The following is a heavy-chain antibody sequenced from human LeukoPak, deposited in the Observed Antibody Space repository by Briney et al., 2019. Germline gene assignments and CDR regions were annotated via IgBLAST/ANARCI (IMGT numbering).Heavy chain of an antibody. J-gene: IGHJ4*02. CDR1: GGTFSSDT. Sequence: ASVKVSCKASGGTFSSDTISWVRQAPGQGLEWMGWMNPASGNTGYAQKFQSRVTITRNTSISTAYMELSSLRSEDTAVYFCARGAFWSGYYSGSDNWGQGTLVTVSS. D-gene: IGHD3-3*01. CDR2: MNPASGNT. CDR3: ARGAFWSGYYSGSDN. V-gene: IGHV1-8*03.